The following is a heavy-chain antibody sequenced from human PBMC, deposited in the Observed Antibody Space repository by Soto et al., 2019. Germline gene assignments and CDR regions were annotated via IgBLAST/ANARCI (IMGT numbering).Heavy chain of an antibody. D-gene: IGHD6-19*01. CDR3: ARAGYSSGWQGPKYFQH. J-gene: IGHJ1*01. V-gene: IGHV1-46*03. CDR2: INPSGGST. CDR1: GYTFTSYY. Sequence: ASVKVSCKASGYTFTSYYMHWVRQAPGQGLEWMGIINPSGGSTSYAQKFQGRVTMTRDTSTSTVYMELSSLRSEDTAVYYCARAGYSSGWQGPKYFQHWGQGTLVTVSS.